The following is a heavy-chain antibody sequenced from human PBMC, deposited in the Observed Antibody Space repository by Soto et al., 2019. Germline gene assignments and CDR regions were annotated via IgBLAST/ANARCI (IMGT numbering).Heavy chain of an antibody. Sequence: QVQLVQSGAEVKKPGSSVKVSCKASGGTFSSQAISWVRQAPGQGLEWMGGITPLFGTANYAQKFQGRVTITADESTSTAYMELSSLRSEDTAVYYCATGGDIVLVPTAISWFDPWGQGTLVTVSS. V-gene: IGHV1-69*12. J-gene: IGHJ5*02. CDR3: ATGGDIVLVPTAISWFDP. CDR2: ITPLFGTA. CDR1: GGTFSSQA. D-gene: IGHD2-2*01.